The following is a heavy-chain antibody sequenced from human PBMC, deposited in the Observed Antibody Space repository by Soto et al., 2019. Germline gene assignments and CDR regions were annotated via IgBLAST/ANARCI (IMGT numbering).Heavy chain of an antibody. J-gene: IGHJ6*02. CDR3: ARTERNDDFWSGYPNYYYYGMDV. CDR2: IIPIFGTA. V-gene: IGHV1-69*18. CDR1: GGTFSSYA. D-gene: IGHD3-3*01. Sequence: QVQLVQSGAEVKKPGSSVKVSCKASGGTFSSYAISWVRQAPGQGLEWLGNIIPIFGTANYAQKFQGRVTITADESTSKAYMELSSLRSEDTAVYYCARTERNDDFWSGYPNYYYYGMDVWGQGTTVTVSS.